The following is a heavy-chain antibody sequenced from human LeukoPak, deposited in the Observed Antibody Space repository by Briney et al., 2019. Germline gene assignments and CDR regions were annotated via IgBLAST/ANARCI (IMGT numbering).Heavy chain of an antibody. Sequence: SETLSLTCTVSGSSISSSPYYWCWIRQPPGKGLEWIATISYTGTTYYNPSLKSRVTISVDTSKNQFSLKLNSVTAADTAVYYGARLINDASSPGWFDPSGQGTLVTVSS. J-gene: IGHJ5*02. V-gene: IGHV4-39*01. D-gene: IGHD2-2*01. CDR2: ISYTGTT. CDR1: GSSISSSPYY. CDR3: ARLINDASSPGWFDP.